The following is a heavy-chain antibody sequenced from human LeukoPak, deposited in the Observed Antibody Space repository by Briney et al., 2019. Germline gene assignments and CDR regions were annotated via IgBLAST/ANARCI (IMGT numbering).Heavy chain of an antibody. V-gene: IGHV1-24*01. CDR1: GYTLTELS. Sequence: APVKVSCKVSGYTLTELSMHWVRQAPGKGLEWMGGFDPEDGETIYAQKFQGRVTMTEDTSTDTAYMELSSLRSEDTAVYYCATVLGGSYYGGFDYWGQGTLATVSS. D-gene: IGHD1-26*01. CDR3: ATVLGGSYYGGFDY. J-gene: IGHJ4*02. CDR2: FDPEDGET.